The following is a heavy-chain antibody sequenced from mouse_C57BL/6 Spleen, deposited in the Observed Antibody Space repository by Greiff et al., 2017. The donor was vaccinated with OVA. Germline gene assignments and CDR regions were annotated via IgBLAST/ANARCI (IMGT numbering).Heavy chain of an antibody. V-gene: IGHV1-20*01. D-gene: IGHD1-1*01. J-gene: IGHJ1*03. Sequence: EVQLQQSGPELVKPGDSVKISCKASGYSFTGYFMNWVMQSHGKSLEWIGRINPYNGDTFYNQKFKGKATLTVDKSSSTAHMELRSLPSEDSAVYYCARSDYYGSRDWYFDDWGTGTTVTVSS. CDR1: GYSFTGYF. CDR3: ARSDYYGSRDWYFDD. CDR2: INPYNGDT.